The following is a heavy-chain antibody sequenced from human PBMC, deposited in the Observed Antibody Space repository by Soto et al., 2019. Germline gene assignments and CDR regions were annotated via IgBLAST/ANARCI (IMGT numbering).Heavy chain of an antibody. V-gene: IGHV2-5*02. CDR1: GFSLITYGVG. CDR2: IYWDDDK. D-gene: IGHD6-6*01. J-gene: IGHJ5*02. CDR3: AHGRHRSSSFPDWFDP. Sequence: QITLMESGPTLVKPTQNLTLTCTFSGFSLITYGVGVGWSRQPPGKALDWLAVIYWDDDKRYSPSLRSRLTLSKDTSKDQVVLTVTNMDPVDTATYFWAHGRHRSSSFPDWFDPWGPGTLVTVSS.